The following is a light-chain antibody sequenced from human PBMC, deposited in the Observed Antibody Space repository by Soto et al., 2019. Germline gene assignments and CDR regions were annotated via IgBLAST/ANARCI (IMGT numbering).Light chain of an antibody. CDR1: QSVSSY. J-gene: IGKJ5*01. CDR3: QQRTNGSIP. V-gene: IGKV3-11*01. CDR2: DAS. Sequence: EIVLTQSPATLSLSPGERATLSCRASQSVSSYLAWYQQKPGQAPRLLIYDASNRATGIPARFSGSGSGTDFTLTISSLEPEDFAVYYCQQRTNGSIPFGQGTRLEIK.